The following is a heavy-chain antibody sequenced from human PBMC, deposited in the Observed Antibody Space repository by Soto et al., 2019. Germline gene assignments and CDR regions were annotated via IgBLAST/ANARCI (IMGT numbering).Heavy chain of an antibody. CDR2: ISSNGGST. J-gene: IGHJ4*02. CDR1: GFTFSTYA. Sequence: GSLRLSCSFFGFTFSTYAMHWVRQAPGKGLQYVSSISSNGGSTYYADSVKGRFTISRDNSKNTLYLQMSSLRVEDTAVYYCVKDRYVDYWGQGTLVTVSS. V-gene: IGHV3-64D*06. CDR3: VKDRYVDY.